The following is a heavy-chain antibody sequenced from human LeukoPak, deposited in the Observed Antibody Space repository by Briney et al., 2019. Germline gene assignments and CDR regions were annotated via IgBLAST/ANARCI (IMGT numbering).Heavy chain of an antibody. D-gene: IGHD5-18*01. CDR3: AKDPAWIQLWNLLHFDY. J-gene: IGHJ4*02. V-gene: IGHV1-69*04. Sequence: SVKVSCKASGGTFSSYTISWVRQAPGQGLECIGRIIPILGIANYAQKLQGRVTITADKSTSTAYMELSSLRSEDTAVYYCAKDPAWIQLWNLLHFDYWGQGTLVTVSS. CDR2: IIPILGIA. CDR1: GGTFSSYT.